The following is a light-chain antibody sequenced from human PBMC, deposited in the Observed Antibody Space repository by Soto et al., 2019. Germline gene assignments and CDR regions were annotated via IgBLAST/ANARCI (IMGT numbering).Light chain of an antibody. CDR3: KSYAGSNTYV. CDR2: EVT. CDR1: SNDVGGYNY. J-gene: IGLJ1*01. Sequence: QSALTQPPSASGSPGQSVTISCTGTSNDVGGYNYVSWYQHHPGKVPKLMIYEVTKRPSGVPDRFSGSKSGNTASLTVSGLQAADEAHYFCKSYAGSNTYVFGSGTKVNVL. V-gene: IGLV2-8*01.